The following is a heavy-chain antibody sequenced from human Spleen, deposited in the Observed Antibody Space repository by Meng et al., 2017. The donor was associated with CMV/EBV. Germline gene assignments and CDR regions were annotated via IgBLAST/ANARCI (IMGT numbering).Heavy chain of an antibody. D-gene: IGHD1-26*01. J-gene: IGHJ4*02. CDR3: ARDGPGTEWELLYYFDY. V-gene: IGHV3-30*19. CDR2: ISYDGSNK. CDR1: GFPFRNYG. Sequence: GESLKISCAASGFPFRNYGMHWVRQAPGKGLEWVAVISYDGSNKYYADSVKGRFTISRDNSKNTLYLQMNSLRAEDTAVYYCARDGPGTEWELLYYFDYWGQGTLVTVSS.